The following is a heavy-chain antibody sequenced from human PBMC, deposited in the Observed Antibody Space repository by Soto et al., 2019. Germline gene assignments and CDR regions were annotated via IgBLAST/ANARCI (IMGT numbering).Heavy chain of an antibody. V-gene: IGHV1-46*01. J-gene: IGHJ4*02. Sequence: ASAKVSCKASGYIFTSYDIHCVRQAPGQGLEWMGWINPFDGSRMFAQKFQGRVTITRDTSASTAYMELSSLRSEDTAVYYCARAVAVAADFDYWGQGTLVTVSS. D-gene: IGHD6-19*01. CDR2: INPFDGSR. CDR3: ARAVAVAADFDY. CDR1: GYIFTSYD.